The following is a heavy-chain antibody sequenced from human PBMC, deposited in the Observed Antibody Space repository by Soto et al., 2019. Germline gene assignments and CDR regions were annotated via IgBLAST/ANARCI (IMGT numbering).Heavy chain of an antibody. CDR2: ISAYNGNT. Sequence: ASVKVSCKASGYTFTSYGISWVRQAPGQGLEWMGWISAYNGNTNYAQKLQGRVTMTTDTSTSTAYMELRSLRSDDTAVYYCARVLPFSHRAEDAFDIWGQGTMVTVSS. D-gene: IGHD3-10*01. CDR1: GYTFTSYG. J-gene: IGHJ3*02. CDR3: ARVLPFSHRAEDAFDI. V-gene: IGHV1-18*04.